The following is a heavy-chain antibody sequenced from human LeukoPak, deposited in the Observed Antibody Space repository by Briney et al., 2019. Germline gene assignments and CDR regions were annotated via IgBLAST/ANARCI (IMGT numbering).Heavy chain of an antibody. J-gene: IGHJ4*02. CDR1: GFTFSNAW. CDR3: TTDPPPYSSSWSTDY. V-gene: IGHV3-15*07. CDR2: IKSKADGGTT. Sequence: PGGSLRLSCAASGFTFSNAWMNWVRQAPGKGLEWVGRIKSKADGGTTDYAAPVKGRFTISRDDSKNTLYLQMNSLKTEDTAVYYCTTDPPPYSSSWSTDYWGQGTLVTVSS. D-gene: IGHD6-13*01.